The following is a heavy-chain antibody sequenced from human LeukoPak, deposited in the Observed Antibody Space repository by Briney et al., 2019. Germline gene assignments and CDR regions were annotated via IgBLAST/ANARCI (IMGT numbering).Heavy chain of an antibody. Sequence: ASVKVSCKASGYTFTGYYMHWVRQAPGQGLEWMGWINPNSGGTNYAQKFQGRVTMTRDTSISTAYMELSRLRSDDTAVYYCARGVHISAYWSSGKNAFDIWGQGTMVTVSS. V-gene: IGHV1-2*02. CDR2: INPNSGGT. D-gene: IGHD3-22*01. CDR1: GYTFTGYY. J-gene: IGHJ3*02. CDR3: ARGVHISAYWSSGKNAFDI.